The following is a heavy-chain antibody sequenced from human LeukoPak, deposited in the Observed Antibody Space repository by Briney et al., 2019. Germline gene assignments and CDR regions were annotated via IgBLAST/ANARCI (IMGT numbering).Heavy chain of an antibody. CDR1: GGSISSYY. V-gene: IGHV4-59*01. CDR3: ARGSTAMASLDY. CDR2: IYYSGST. D-gene: IGHD5-18*01. J-gene: IGHJ4*02. Sequence: SETLSLTCTVSGGSISSYYWSWIRQPPGKGLEWIGYIYYSGSTNYNPSLKCRVTISVDTSKNQFSLKLSSVTAADTAVYYCARGSTAMASLDYWGQGTLVTVSS.